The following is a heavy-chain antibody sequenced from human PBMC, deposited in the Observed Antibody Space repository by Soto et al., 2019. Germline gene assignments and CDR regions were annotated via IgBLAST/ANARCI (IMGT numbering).Heavy chain of an antibody. CDR1: GFTFTRYW. V-gene: IGHV3-74*01. D-gene: IGHD3-3*01. CDR2: IKGDETTS. CDR3: ARGAFGCYYVDY. J-gene: IGHJ4*02. Sequence: EVQVVESGGASVQPGGSLRLSCAASGFTFTRYWMHWVHQAPGKGLLWMSRIKGDETTSSYADSVKGRFTISRDNAKNTVYLQMNSLRAEDTAVYYCARGAFGCYYVDYWGQGTVVTVSS.